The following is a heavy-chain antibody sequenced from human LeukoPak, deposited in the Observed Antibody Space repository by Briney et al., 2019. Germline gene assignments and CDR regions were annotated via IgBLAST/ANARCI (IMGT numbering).Heavy chain of an antibody. CDR1: GGSISSSSYY. D-gene: IGHD3-22*01. CDR3: ARLFYYDSRGYPYYFDY. J-gene: IGHJ4*02. V-gene: IGHV4-39*01. Sequence: PSETLSLTCTVSGGSISSSSYYWGWIRQPPGKGLEWIGSIYYSGRTYYNPSLKSRVTISVDTSKNQFSLKLSSVTAADTAVYYCARLFYYDSRGYPYYFDYWGQGTLVTVSS. CDR2: IYYSGRT.